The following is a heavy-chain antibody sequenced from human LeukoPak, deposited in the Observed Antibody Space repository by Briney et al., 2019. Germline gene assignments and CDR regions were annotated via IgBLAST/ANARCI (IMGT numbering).Heavy chain of an antibody. CDR1: GFTFSTYA. D-gene: IGHD6-19*01. CDR3: VKGRDSSGWPYDASDI. CDR2: ISGSGGST. Sequence: PGGSLRLSCAASGFTFSTYAMSWVRQAPGKGLEWVSAISGSGGSTYYADSVKGRFTISRDNSKNMLYVQMNSLRVDDTAVYYCVKGRDSSGWPYDASDIWGQGTMATVSS. J-gene: IGHJ3*02. V-gene: IGHV3-23*01.